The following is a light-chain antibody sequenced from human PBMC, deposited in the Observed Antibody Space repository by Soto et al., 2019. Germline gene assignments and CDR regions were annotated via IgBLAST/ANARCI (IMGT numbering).Light chain of an antibody. CDR2: DAS. J-gene: IGKJ1*01. V-gene: IGKV3-11*01. Sequence: EIVCTQSPATLSLSPGERATLSCRASQSVSSYLAWYQQKPGQAPRLLIYDASNRATGIPARFSGSGSGTDFTPTITRLQPEDFAVYYCQQRSNWPTFGQGTKVDIK. CDR1: QSVSSY. CDR3: QQRSNWPT.